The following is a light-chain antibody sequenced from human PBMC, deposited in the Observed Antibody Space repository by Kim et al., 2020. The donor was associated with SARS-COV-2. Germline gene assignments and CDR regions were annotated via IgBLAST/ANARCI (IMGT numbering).Light chain of an antibody. CDR1: KVGDKY. CDR3: QAWDSSTWV. V-gene: IGLV3-1*01. CDR2: QDS. Sequence: SLSPGQTASITCSGDKVGDKYACWYQQKPGRAPVLVIYQDSKRPSGIPERFSGSNSGNTATLTISGTQAMDEADYYCQAWDSSTWVFGGGTQLTVL. J-gene: IGLJ3*02.